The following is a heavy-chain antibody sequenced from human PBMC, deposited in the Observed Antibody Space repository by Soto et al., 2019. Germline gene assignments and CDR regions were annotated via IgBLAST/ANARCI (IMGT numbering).Heavy chain of an antibody. CDR3: ASLSAGYDYDSSGYYFAY. CDR2: IYYSGST. Sequence: TLSLTYAVSGGSISRGGYSWSWIRQHPGKGLEWIGYIYYSGSTYYNPSLKSRVTISVDTSKNQFSLKLSYVTAADTAVYYCASLSAGYDYDSSGYYFAYWGQGSLVTGSS. D-gene: IGHD3-22*01. J-gene: IGHJ4*02. V-gene: IGHV4-31*11. CDR1: GGSISRGGYS.